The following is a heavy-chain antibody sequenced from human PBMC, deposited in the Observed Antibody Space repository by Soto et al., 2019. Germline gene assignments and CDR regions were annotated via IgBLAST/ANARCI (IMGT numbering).Heavy chain of an antibody. D-gene: IGHD6-19*01. CDR1: GFTFSSYG. CDR3: AKDQGRGWYIEWFDP. Sequence: QVQLVESGGGVVQPGRSLRLSCAASGFTFSSYGMHWVRQAPGKGLEWVAVISYDGTNKYDADSVKGRFTISRDNSKNTLYLQMNSLRAEDTAVYYCAKDQGRGWYIEWFDPWGQGTLVTVSS. CDR2: ISYDGTNK. V-gene: IGHV3-30*18. J-gene: IGHJ5*02.